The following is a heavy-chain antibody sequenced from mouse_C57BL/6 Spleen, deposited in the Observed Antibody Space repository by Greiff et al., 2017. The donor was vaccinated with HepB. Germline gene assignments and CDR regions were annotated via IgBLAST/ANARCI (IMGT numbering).Heavy chain of an antibody. CDR3: ARVPYDGYFDY. CDR2: IHPNSGST. CDR1: GYTFTSYW. D-gene: IGHD2-3*01. Sequence: QVQLQQPGAELVKPGASVKLSCKASGYTFTSYWMHWVKQRPGQGLEWIGMIHPNSGSTNYNEKFKSKATLTVDKSSSTAYMQLSSLTSEDSAVYYCARVPYDGYFDYWGQGTTLTVSS. J-gene: IGHJ2*01. V-gene: IGHV1-64*01.